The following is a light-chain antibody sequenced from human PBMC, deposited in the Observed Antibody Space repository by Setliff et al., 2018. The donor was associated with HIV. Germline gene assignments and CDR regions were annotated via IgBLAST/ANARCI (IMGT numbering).Light chain of an antibody. J-gene: IGLJ1*01. CDR3: QVWDSTTDHSP. Sequence: SYELTQPPSVSVAPGKTARITCGGDNIGSKTVHWYQQKPGQAPIVVIYYDSDRPSGIPERFSGSNSGNTATLTISRVEAGDEADYYCQVWDSTTDHSPFGTGTQLTVL. CDR1: NIGSKT. CDR2: YDS. V-gene: IGLV3-21*04.